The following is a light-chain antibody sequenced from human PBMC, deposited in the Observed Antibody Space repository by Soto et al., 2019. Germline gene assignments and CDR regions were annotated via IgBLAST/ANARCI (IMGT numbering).Light chain of an antibody. V-gene: IGKV1-5*01. CDR1: QSISSW. J-gene: IGKJ1*01. CDR2: DAF. CDR3: QQYNSYSRT. Sequence: DIQMTQSPSTLSASVGDTVTITCRASQSISSWLAWYQQKPGKAPKLLIYDAFSLESGVPSRFSGSGSGTEFTLTISSLQPDDFATYYCQQYNSYSRTFGQGTKVDI.